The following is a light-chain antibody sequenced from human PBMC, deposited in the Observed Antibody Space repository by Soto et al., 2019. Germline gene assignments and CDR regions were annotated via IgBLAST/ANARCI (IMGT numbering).Light chain of an antibody. CDR1: SSNIGNHY. CDR3: GTWDSTLSAVL. V-gene: IGLV1-51*01. CDR2: DNN. J-gene: IGLJ2*01. Sequence: QSVLTQPPSLSAAPGQKVTISCSRSSSNIGNHYVSWYQQLPGTAPRLLIYDNNKRPSGIPDRFSGSKSGTSATLDITGLQTGDEAGYYCGTWDSTLSAVLFGGGTKLTVL.